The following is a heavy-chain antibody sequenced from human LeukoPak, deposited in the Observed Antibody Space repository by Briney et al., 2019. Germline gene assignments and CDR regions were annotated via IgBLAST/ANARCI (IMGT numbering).Heavy chain of an antibody. D-gene: IGHD3-22*01. CDR2: IYYSGST. V-gene: IGHV4-39*01. CDR3: ARGPRITMIVVVD. J-gene: IGHJ4*02. Sequence: PSETQSLTCTVSGGSISSSSYYWGWIRQPPGKGLEWIGSIYYSGSTYYNPSLKSRVTISVDTSKNQFSLKLSSVTAADTAVYYCARGPRITMIVVVDWGQGTLVTVSS. CDR1: GGSISSSSYY.